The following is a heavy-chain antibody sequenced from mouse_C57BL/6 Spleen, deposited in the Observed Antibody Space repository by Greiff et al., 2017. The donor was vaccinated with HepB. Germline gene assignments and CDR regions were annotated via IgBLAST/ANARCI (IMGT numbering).Heavy chain of an antibody. CDR1: GYAFSSSW. D-gene: IGHD2-4*01. J-gene: IGHJ3*01. V-gene: IGHV1-82*01. CDR2: IYPGDGDT. Sequence: QVQLQQSGPELVKPGASVKISCKASGYAFSSSWMNWVKQRPGKGLEWIGRIYPGDGDTNYNGKFQGKATLTADKSTSTAYMQLSSLTSEDSAVYFCARPDYDYVWGQGTLVTVSA. CDR3: ARPDYDYV.